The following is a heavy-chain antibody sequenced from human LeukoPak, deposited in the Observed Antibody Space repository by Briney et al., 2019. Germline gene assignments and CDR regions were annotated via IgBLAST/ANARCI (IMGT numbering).Heavy chain of an antibody. V-gene: IGHV3-53*01. CDR2: IYSGGST. J-gene: IGHJ6*03. D-gene: IGHD4-17*01. CDR1: GFTVSSNY. CDR3: ARAPFTVTTWGDYMDV. Sequence: PGGSLRLSCAASGFTVSSNYMSWVRQAPGKGLEWVSVIYSGGSTYYADSVKGRFTISRDNSKNTLYLQMNSLRAEDTAVYYCARAPFTVTTWGDYMDVWGKGTTVTISS.